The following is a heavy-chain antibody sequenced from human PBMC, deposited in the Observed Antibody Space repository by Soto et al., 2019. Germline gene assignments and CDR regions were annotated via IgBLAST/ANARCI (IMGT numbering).Heavy chain of an antibody. D-gene: IGHD6-13*01. CDR3: TSSYSTSWSEVKWFDP. J-gene: IGHJ5*02. Sequence: PSETLSLTCSVSGVSISSTNYYWGWIRQPPGKGLEWIGSISYSGSSYSNPSLRSRVTISVDTSKNQFSLKLPSVTAADTAIYYCTSSYSTSWSEVKWFDPWGQGTLVTVSS. V-gene: IGHV4-39*01. CDR1: GVSISSTNYY. CDR2: ISYSGSS.